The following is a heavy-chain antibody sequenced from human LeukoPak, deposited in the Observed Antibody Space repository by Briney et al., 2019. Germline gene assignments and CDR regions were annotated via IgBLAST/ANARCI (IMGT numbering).Heavy chain of an antibody. Sequence: GASVTVSFKGSGYTFTIYAMNWVRQGPGQGLEWMGWINTNTGNPTYAQGFTGRFVFSLDTSVSTAYLQISSLKAEDTAVYYCASGSAYCSSTSCPNWFDPWGQGTLVTVSS. CDR3: ASGSAYCSSTSCPNWFDP. V-gene: IGHV7-4-1*02. CDR2: INTNTGNP. D-gene: IGHD2-2*01. J-gene: IGHJ5*02. CDR1: GYTFTIYA.